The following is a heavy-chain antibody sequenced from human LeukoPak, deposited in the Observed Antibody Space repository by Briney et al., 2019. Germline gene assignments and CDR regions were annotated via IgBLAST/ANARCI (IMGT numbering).Heavy chain of an antibody. CDR2: INPNSGGT. CDR3: ARREKGKLGHDAFDI. J-gene: IGHJ3*02. Sequence: EASVKVSCKASGYTFTGYYMHWVRQAPGQGLEWMGWINPNSGGTNYAQKFQGRVTMTRDTSISTAYMELSRLRSDDTAVYYCARREKGKLGHDAFDIWGQGTMVTVSS. D-gene: IGHD7-27*01. V-gene: IGHV1-2*02. CDR1: GYTFTGYY.